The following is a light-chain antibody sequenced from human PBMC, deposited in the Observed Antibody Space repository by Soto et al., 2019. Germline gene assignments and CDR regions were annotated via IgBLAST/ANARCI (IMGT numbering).Light chain of an antibody. CDR2: TAS. CDR1: QDINKW. J-gene: IGKJ4*01. Sequence: DIQMTQSPSSLSASVGDRVTITCRASQDINKWLAWYQQKPGLAPNLVIYTASRLHGGGPSRFSGSASGTNFTLTISSLQPEDVGTYYCQQGKSFPLTFGGGTKVDI. CDR3: QQGKSFPLT. V-gene: IGKV1-12*01.